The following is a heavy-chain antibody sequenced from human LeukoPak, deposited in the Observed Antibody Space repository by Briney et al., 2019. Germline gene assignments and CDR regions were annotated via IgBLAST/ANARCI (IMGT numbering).Heavy chain of an antibody. CDR3: ARTSSGWYLGDY. CDR1: GYTFTIHG. Sequence: ASVKVPCKASGYTFTIHGISWVRQAPGQGLEWMGWISGYNGNTDYAQNLQDRVTMTTDTSTTTAYMELRSLRSDDTAVYYCARTSSGWYLGDYWGQGTLVTVSS. V-gene: IGHV1-18*01. J-gene: IGHJ4*02. D-gene: IGHD6-19*01. CDR2: ISGYNGNT.